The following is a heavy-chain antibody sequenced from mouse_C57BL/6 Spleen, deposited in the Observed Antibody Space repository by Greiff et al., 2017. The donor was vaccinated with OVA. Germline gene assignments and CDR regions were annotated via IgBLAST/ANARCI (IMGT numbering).Heavy chain of an antibody. Sequence: QVQLKQPGAELVKPGASVKLSCKASGYTFTSYWMQWVNQRPGQGLEWIGEIAPSASYTNSNQKFKGKATWTVDTSSSTAYMQLSSLTSEDSAVYYCASRTTVVATRFAYWGQGTLVTVSA. D-gene: IGHD1-1*01. CDR1: GYTFTSYW. CDR2: IAPSASYT. J-gene: IGHJ3*01. CDR3: ASRTTVVATRFAY. V-gene: IGHV1-50*01.